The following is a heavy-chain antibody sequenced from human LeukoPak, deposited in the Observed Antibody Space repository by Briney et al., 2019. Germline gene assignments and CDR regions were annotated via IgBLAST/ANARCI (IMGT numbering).Heavy chain of an antibody. J-gene: IGHJ5*02. CDR3: ARDGGCGGDCSNWFDP. CDR1: GYTFSSYG. V-gene: IGHV1-18*01. CDR2: ISTYNSHT. D-gene: IGHD2-21*02. Sequence: ASVKVSCKASGYTFSSYGISWVRQAPGQGLEWMGWISTYNSHTKYAQKLQGKLTLTTDTSTSTAYMELKSLISDDTAVYYCARDGGCGGDCSNWFDPWGQGTLVTVSS.